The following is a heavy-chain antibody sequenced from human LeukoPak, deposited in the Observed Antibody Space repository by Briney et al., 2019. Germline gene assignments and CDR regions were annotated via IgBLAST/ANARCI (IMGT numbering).Heavy chain of an antibody. Sequence: ASVKVSCKASGYTFTSYGISWVRQATGQGLEWMGWMNPNSGNTGYAQKFQGRVTMTRNTSISTAYMELSSLRSEDTAVYYCARGGKAGTTMVRGVIWFDPWGQGTLDTVSS. D-gene: IGHD3-10*01. J-gene: IGHJ5*02. CDR1: GYTFTSYG. V-gene: IGHV1-8*02. CDR2: MNPNSGNT. CDR3: ARGGKAGTTMVRGVIWFDP.